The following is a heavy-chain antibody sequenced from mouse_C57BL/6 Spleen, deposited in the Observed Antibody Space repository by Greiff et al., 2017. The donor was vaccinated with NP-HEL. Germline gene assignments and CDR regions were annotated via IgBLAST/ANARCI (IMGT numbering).Heavy chain of an antibody. J-gene: IGHJ4*01. CDR2: INPSSGYT. V-gene: IGHV1-7*01. CDR3: ARYYSNPHYYAMDY. D-gene: IGHD2-5*01. CDR1: GYTFTSYW. Sequence: QVQLQQSGAELAKPGASVKLSCKASGYTFTSYWMHWVKQRPGQGLEWIGYINPSSGYTKYNQKFKDKATLTADKSSSTAYMQMSRLTYEDSAVYYCARYYSNPHYYAMDYWGQGTSVTVSS.